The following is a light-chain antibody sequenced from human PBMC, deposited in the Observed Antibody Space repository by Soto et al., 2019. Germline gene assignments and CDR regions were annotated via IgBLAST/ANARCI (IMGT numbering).Light chain of an antibody. CDR2: GAS. Sequence: IELGDSPGTLSLSPREKATLSCRARQSVSSSYLAWYQQKPGQAPRLLIYGASSRATGIPDRFSGSGSGTDFTLTISRLEPEDFAVYYCQQYGSSPTTFGQGTKVDIK. CDR3: QQYGSSPTT. J-gene: IGKJ1*01. CDR1: QSVSSSY. V-gene: IGKV3-20*01.